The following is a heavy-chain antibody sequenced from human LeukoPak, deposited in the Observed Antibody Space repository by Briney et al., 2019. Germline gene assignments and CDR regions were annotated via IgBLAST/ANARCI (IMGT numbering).Heavy chain of an antibody. J-gene: IGHJ4*02. D-gene: IGHD4-17*01. CDR2: ISGSGGST. V-gene: IGHV3-23*01. Sequence: PGGSLRLSCAASGFTFSSYAMSWIRQAPGKGLEWVSAISGSGGSTYYADSVKGRFTISRDNSKNTLYLQMNSLRAEDTAVYYCAKPLDYGDHHYFDYWGQGTLVTVSS. CDR3: AKPLDYGDHHYFDY. CDR1: GFTFSSYA.